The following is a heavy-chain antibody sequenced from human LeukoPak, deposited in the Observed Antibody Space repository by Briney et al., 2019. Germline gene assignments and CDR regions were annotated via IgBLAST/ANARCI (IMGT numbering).Heavy chain of an antibody. CDR1: GFTFSSYG. V-gene: IGHV3-30*18. CDR3: AKGYCGSPSCYLEC. D-gene: IGHD2-2*01. CDR2: ISYDGSNK. Sequence: PGGSLRLSCEASGFTFSSYGMHWVRQAPGKGLECVAVISYDGSNKYYADSVKGRFTISRDNSKNTLYLQMNSLRAEDTAVYHCAKGYCGSPSCYLECWGQGTLVTVSS. J-gene: IGHJ4*02.